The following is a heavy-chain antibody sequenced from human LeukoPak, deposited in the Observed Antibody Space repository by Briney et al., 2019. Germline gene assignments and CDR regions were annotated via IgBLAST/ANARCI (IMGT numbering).Heavy chain of an antibody. CDR2: VSSSSSYT. Sequence: GGSLRLSCAASGFTFSDCYMSWIRQAPGKGLEWVSYVSSSSSYTNYADSVKGRFTISRDNAKNSLYLQMNSLRAEDTAVYYCARVYCSGGSCPLGYFDYWGQGTLVTVSS. CDR1: GFTFSDCY. D-gene: IGHD2-15*01. J-gene: IGHJ4*02. CDR3: ARVYCSGGSCPLGYFDY. V-gene: IGHV3-11*05.